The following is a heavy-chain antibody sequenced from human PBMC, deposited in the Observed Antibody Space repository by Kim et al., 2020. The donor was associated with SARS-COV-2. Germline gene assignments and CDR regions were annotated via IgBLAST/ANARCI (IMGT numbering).Heavy chain of an antibody. D-gene: IGHD2-15*01. V-gene: IGHV3-7*01. J-gene: IGHJ5*02. CDR3: ARERIGWSS. Sequence: GSEKRYVDSVEGRFTISRDNAKNSVYLHMNSLRVDETAVYYCARERIGWSSWGQGTLVTVSS. CDR2: GSEK.